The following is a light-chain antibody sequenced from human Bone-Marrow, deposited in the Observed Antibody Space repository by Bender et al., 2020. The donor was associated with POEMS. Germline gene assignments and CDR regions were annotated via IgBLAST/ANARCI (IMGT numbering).Light chain of an antibody. Sequence: QSALTQPASVSGSPGQSITISCTGTSSDVGSHNLVSWYQQDPGKAPKLIIYEGTKRSSGVSNRFSGSKSGNTASLTISGLQAEDETDYYCCSYAGSDTWVFGGGTKLTVL. V-gene: IGLV2-23*01. CDR1: SSDVGSHNL. CDR2: EGT. J-gene: IGLJ3*02. CDR3: CSYAGSDTWV.